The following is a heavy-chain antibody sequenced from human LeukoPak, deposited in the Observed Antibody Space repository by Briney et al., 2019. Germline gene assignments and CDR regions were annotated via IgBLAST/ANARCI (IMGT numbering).Heavy chain of an antibody. J-gene: IGHJ4*02. D-gene: IGHD3-22*01. CDR2: IKQDGSEK. CDR3: ARGVRRYYYDSSGYSHLYFDY. Sequence: PGGSLRLSCAASGFTFSSYWMSWVRQAPGKGVEWVANIKQDGSEKYYVDSVKGRFTISRDNAKNSLYLQMNSLRAEDTAVYYCARGVRRYYYDSSGYSHLYFDYWGQGTLVTVSS. V-gene: IGHV3-7*01. CDR1: GFTFSSYW.